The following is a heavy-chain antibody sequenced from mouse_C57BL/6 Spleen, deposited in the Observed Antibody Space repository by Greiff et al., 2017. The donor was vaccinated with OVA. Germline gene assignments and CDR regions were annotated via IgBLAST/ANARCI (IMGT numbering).Heavy chain of an antibody. CDR3: ARRDYSNYLWYFDV. Sequence: VQLQQSGAELVKPGASVKLSCKASGYTFTSYWMHWVKQRPGQGLEWIGMIHPNSGSTNYNEKFKSKATLTVDKSSSTAYMQLSSLTSEDSAVYYCARRDYSNYLWYFDVWGTGTTVTVSS. J-gene: IGHJ1*03. CDR1: GYTFTSYW. D-gene: IGHD2-5*01. V-gene: IGHV1-64*01. CDR2: IHPNSGST.